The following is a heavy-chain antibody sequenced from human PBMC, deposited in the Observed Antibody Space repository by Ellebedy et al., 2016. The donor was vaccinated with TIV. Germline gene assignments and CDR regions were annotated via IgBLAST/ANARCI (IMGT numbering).Heavy chain of an antibody. V-gene: IGHV1-46*04. CDR3: ARDVYGDGVLDY. CDR1: GYTFTDSY. Sequence: ASVKVSCKASGYTFTDSYLHWVRQAPGQGLEWMGIINPNDSSTSYTQNLQGRVTMTRDTSTRTIYMELNSLRSEDTAMYYRARDVYGDGVLDYWGQGTLISVSS. CDR2: INPNDSST. D-gene: IGHD2-21*02. J-gene: IGHJ4*02.